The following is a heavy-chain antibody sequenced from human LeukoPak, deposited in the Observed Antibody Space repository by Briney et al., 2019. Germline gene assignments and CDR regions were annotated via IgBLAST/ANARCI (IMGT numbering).Heavy chain of an antibody. J-gene: IGHJ4*02. D-gene: IGHD1-26*01. CDR3: ARDNPIVGATITLDY. Sequence: GGSLRLSCEASGFTFSSYGMHWVRQAPGKGLEWVAVIWYDGSNKYYADSVKGRFTISRDNSKNTLYLQMNSLRAEDTAVYYCARDNPIVGATITLDYWGQGALVTVSS. CDR1: GFTFSSYG. CDR2: IWYDGSNK. V-gene: IGHV3-33*01.